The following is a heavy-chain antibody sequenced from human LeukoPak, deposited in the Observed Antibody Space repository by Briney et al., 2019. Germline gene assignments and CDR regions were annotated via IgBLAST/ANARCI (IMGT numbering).Heavy chain of an antibody. Sequence: GGSLRLSCAASGFGFSSYDMHWVRQAPGKGLEWVAIIWLDGSATYNGDSVKGRFTISRDNSNNTLYLQMNSLRVEDTAVYYCARDLNREDFDYWGQGTLVVVSS. CDR2: IWLDGSAT. V-gene: IGHV3-33*01. CDR1: GFGFSSYD. D-gene: IGHD1-14*01. J-gene: IGHJ4*02. CDR3: ARDLNREDFDY.